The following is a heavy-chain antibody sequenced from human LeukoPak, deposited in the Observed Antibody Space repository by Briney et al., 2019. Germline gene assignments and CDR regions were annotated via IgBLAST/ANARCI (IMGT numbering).Heavy chain of an antibody. CDR3: ARHGAAIAARKDYYYYMDV. V-gene: IGHV4-4*09. CDR2: IYTSGST. Sequence: SETLSFTCTVSGGSISSYYWSWIRQPPGKGLEWIGYIYTSGSTNYNPSLKSRVTISVDTSKNQFSLKLSSVTAADTAVYYCARHGAAIAARKDYYYYMDVWGKGTTVTVSS. CDR1: GGSISSYY. D-gene: IGHD6-6*01. J-gene: IGHJ6*03.